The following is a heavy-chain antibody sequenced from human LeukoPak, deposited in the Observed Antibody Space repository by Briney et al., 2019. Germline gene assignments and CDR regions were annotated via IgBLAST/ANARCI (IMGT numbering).Heavy chain of an antibody. CDR1: GRCISSNNW. CDR2: VFHSGST. V-gene: IGHV4-4*02. Sequence: SETLSLICDVSGRCISSNNWLDWVRQSPGKGLEWIGEVFHSGSTNYNPSLKSRATISVDTSKNQFSLNLSSVTAADTAVYYCATWALYGNSAKDFWGQGTLVTVSS. D-gene: IGHD2/OR15-2a*01. CDR3: ATWALYGNSAKDF. J-gene: IGHJ1*01.